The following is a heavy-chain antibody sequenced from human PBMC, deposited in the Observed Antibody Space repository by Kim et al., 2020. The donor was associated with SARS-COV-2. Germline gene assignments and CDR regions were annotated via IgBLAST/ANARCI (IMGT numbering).Heavy chain of an antibody. V-gene: IGHV3-30*01. J-gene: IGHJ4*02. CDR3: ARDCGGYDGAYCGGEGWNY. Sequence: RFTISRDNSKNTLYLQMNSLRAEDTAVYYCARDCGGYDGAYCGGEGWNYWGQGTLVTVSS. D-gene: IGHD2-21*01.